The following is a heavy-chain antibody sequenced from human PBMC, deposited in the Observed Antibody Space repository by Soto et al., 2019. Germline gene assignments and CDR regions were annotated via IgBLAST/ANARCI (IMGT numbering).Heavy chain of an antibody. Sequence: SVKVSCKASGGTFSSYAISWVRQAPGQGLEWTGGIIPIFGTANYAQKFQGRVTITADESTSTAYMELSSLRSEDTAVYYCATQARGQQLATDWGQGTLVTVSS. V-gene: IGHV1-69*13. CDR1: GGTFSSYA. CDR3: ATQARGQQLATD. D-gene: IGHD6-13*01. J-gene: IGHJ4*02. CDR2: IIPIFGTA.